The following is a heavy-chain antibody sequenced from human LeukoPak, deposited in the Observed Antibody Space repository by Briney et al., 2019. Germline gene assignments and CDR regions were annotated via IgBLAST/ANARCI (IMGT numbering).Heavy chain of an antibody. J-gene: IGHJ6*02. Sequence: PGGSLRLSCAASGFTFSSYAMSWVRQAPGKGPEWVSAISGSGGSTYYADSVKGRFTISRDNSKNTLYLQMNSLRAEDTALYYCAKGFYCSSTSCFADYYYYGMDVWGQGTTVTVSS. D-gene: IGHD2-2*01. CDR2: ISGSGGST. CDR1: GFTFSSYA. CDR3: AKGFYCSSTSCFADYYYYGMDV. V-gene: IGHV3-23*01.